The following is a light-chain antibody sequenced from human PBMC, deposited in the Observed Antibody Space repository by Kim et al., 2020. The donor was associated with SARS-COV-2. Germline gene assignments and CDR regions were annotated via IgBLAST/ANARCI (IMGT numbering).Light chain of an antibody. CDR2: KTS. Sequence: LSASVVDRVTITCRASQSVTSWLAWYQQKPGTAPTLLIYKTSTLESGVPSRFSGSGYGTEFTLTISSLQPDDFATYYCQQYYSYVTFGQGTKLEI. CDR1: QSVTSW. V-gene: IGKV1-5*03. CDR3: QQYYSYVT. J-gene: IGKJ2*01.